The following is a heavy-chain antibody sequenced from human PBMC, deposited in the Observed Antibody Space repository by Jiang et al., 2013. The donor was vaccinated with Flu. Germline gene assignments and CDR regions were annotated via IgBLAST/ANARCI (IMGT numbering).Heavy chain of an antibody. CDR2: IIPGSGDA. J-gene: IGHJ4*02. Sequence: GAEVKKPGASVNISCKASGYTFTTYAIYWVRQAPGQRLEWMGWIIPGSGDARYSQNFQGRVTITRDTSASTSHMELTSLTSEDTAMYYCARGWIAGWSDYWGQGTQVTVSS. CDR3: ARGWIAGWSDY. V-gene: IGHV1-3*01. D-gene: IGHD6-19*01. CDR1: GYTFTTYA.